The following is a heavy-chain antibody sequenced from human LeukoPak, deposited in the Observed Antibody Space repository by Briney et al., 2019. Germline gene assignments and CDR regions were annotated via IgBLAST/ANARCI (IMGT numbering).Heavy chain of an antibody. CDR2: INHSGST. CDR3: ARHSPAHYYDSSGYYYY. J-gene: IGHJ4*02. D-gene: IGHD3-22*01. V-gene: IGHV4-34*01. CDR1: GGSFSGYY. Sequence: SETLSLTGAVYGGSFSGYYWSWIRQPPGKGLEWIGEINHSGSTNYNPSLKSRVTISVDTSKNQFSLKLSSVTAADTAVYYCARHSPAHYYDSSGYYYYWGQGTLVTVSS.